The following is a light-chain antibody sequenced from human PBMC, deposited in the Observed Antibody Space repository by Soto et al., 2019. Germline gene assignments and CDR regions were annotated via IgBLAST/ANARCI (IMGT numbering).Light chain of an antibody. CDR2: DVS. J-gene: IGKJ2*01. CDR1: QSVSSGL. Sequence: EIVLTQSPGTLSLSPGEGATLSCRASQSVSSGLLAWFQQKPGQAPRLLIHDVSSRATGIPDRFSGSGSGTDFTLSISRLEPEDFAVYYCHQYGSSPLTFGQGTKLEIK. V-gene: IGKV3-20*01. CDR3: HQYGSSPLT.